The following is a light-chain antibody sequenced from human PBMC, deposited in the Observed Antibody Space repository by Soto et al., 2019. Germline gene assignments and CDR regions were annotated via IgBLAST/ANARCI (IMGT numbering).Light chain of an antibody. CDR1: SSDVGGYNY. CDR3: SSYTSTPTFVV. Sequence: QSALTQPASVSGSPGQSITISCTGTSSDVGGYNYVSWYQHHPGTAPKLMIYEVTNRPSGISFRFSGSKSGNTASLTISGLQADDEADYYCSSYTSTPTFVVFGGGTKLTVL. V-gene: IGLV2-14*01. CDR2: EVT. J-gene: IGLJ2*01.